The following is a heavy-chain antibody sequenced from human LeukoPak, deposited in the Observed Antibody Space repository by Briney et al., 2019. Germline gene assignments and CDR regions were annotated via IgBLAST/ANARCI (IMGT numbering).Heavy chain of an antibody. Sequence: SETLSLTCTVSGGSISSYYWSWIRQPAGKGLEWIGRIYTSGSTNYNPSLKSRVTMSVDTCKNQFSLQLNSVTPEDTAMYYCVRYSGRYNFDYWGQEPRVTVPS. D-gene: IGHD5-12*01. CDR2: IYTSGST. CDR1: GGSISSYY. V-gene: IGHV4-4*07. J-gene: IGHJ4*02. CDR3: VRYSGRYNFDY.